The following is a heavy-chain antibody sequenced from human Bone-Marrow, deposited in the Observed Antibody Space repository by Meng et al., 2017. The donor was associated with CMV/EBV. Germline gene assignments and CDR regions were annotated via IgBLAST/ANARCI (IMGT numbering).Heavy chain of an antibody. D-gene: IGHD3-3*01. V-gene: IGHV3-30-3*01. J-gene: IGHJ3*02. CDR3: ARGWEYYDFWSGYYTPPQVLFDI. CDR1: GFTFSSYA. CDR2: ISYDGSNK. Sequence: SCAASGFTFSSYAMHWVRQAPGKGLEWVAVISYDGSNKYYADSVKGRFTISRDNSKNTLYLQMNSLRAEDTAVYYCARGWEYYDFWSGYYTPPQVLFDIWGQGTMVTVSS.